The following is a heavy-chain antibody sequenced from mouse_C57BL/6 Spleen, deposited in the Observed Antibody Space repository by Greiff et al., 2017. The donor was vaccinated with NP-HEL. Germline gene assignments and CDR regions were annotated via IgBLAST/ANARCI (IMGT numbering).Heavy chain of an antibody. CDR3: AKKSPYYDYDEGYYAMDY. D-gene: IGHD2-4*01. J-gene: IGHJ4*01. Sequence: VKLMESGPGLVQPSQSLSITCTVSGFSLTSYGVHWVRQSPGKGLEWLGVIWRGGSTDYNAAFMSRLSITKDNSKSQVFFKMNSLQADDTAIYYCAKKSPYYDYDEGYYAMDYWGQGTSVTVSS. CDR2: IWRGGST. V-gene: IGHV2-5*01. CDR1: GFSLTSYG.